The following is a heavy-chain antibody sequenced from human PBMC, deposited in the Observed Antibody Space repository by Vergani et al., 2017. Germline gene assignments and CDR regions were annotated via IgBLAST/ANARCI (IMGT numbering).Heavy chain of an antibody. CDR3: ARDRYYDILTRGAFDI. D-gene: IGHD3-9*01. J-gene: IGHJ3*02. Sequence: QVQLQESGPGLVKPSETLSLTCTVSGGSISSYYWSWIRQPPGKGLEWIGYIYYSGSTNYNPSLKSRVTISVDTSKNQFSLKLSSVTAADTAVYYCARDRYYDILTRGAFDIWGQGTMVTVSS. V-gene: IGHV4-59*01. CDR1: GGSISSYY. CDR2: IYYSGST.